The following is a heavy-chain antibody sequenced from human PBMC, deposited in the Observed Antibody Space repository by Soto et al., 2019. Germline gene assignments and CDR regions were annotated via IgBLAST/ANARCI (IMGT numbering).Heavy chain of an antibody. CDR3: ASPPTPGYYYGMDV. CDR2: IIPIFGTA. J-gene: IGHJ6*02. CDR1: GGTFSSYA. Sequence: ASVKVSCKASGGTFSSYAISWVRQAPGQGLEWMGGIIPIFGTANYAQKFQGRVTITADESTSTAYMELSSLRSEDTAVYYCASPPTPGYYYGMDVWGQGTTVTVSS. V-gene: IGHV1-69*13.